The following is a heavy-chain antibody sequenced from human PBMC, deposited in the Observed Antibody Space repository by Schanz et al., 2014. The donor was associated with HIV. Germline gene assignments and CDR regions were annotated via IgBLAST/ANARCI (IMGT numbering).Heavy chain of an antibody. CDR2: VGYGGDNT. CDR1: GFTFSSYA. J-gene: IGHJ6*02. Sequence: VQLVESGGGVVQPGRSLRLSCAASGFTFSSYAMSWVRQAPGKGLEWVSTVGYGGDNTYYADSVKGRFTISRDSSKNTLYLQMNSLRAEDTAVYYCARDAASHSYGSTMDVWGQGTTVTVSS. V-gene: IGHV3-23*04. CDR3: ARDAASHSYGSTMDV. D-gene: IGHD5-18*01.